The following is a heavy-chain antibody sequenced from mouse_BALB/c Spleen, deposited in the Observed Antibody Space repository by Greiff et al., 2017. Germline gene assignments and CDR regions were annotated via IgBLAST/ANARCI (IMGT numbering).Heavy chain of an antibody. CDR3: AREAYYGNPYYFDY. V-gene: IGHV5-6*01. J-gene: IGHJ2*01. D-gene: IGHD2-10*01. CDR2: ISSGGSYT. CDR1: GFTFSSYG. Sequence: EVHLVESGGDLVKPGGSLKLSCAASGFTFSSYGMSWVRQTPDKRLEWVATISSGGSYTYYPDSVKGRFTISRDNAKNTLYLQMSSLKSEDTAMYYCAREAYYGNPYYFDYWGQGTTLTVSS.